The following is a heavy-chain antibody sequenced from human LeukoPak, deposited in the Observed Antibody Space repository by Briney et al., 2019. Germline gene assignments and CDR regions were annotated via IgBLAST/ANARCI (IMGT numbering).Heavy chain of an antibody. CDR3: ARDSYCGGDCYPDNAFDI. V-gene: IGHV4-61*02. Sequence: PSETLSLTCTVSGGSISSGNYYWSWIRQPAGKGLEWIGRIYTSGSTNYNPSLKSRVTISVDTSKNQFSLKLSSVTAADTAVYYCARDSYCGGDCYPDNAFDIWGQGTMVTVSS. D-gene: IGHD2-21*02. CDR1: GGSISSGNYY. CDR2: IYTSGST. J-gene: IGHJ3*02.